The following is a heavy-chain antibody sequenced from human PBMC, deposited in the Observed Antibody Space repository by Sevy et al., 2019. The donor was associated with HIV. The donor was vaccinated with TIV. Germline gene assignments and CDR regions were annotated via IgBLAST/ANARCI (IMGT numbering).Heavy chain of an antibody. CDR2: IKEDGSEN. CDR3: ARDLHGDYGIWYFDL. CDR1: QFNFSSYW. J-gene: IGHJ2*01. Sequence: GGSLRPSCAASQFNFSSYWMSWVRQAPGKGLEWVANIKEDGSENYYVDSVKGRFTISRDNAKNSLHLQMNSLRVEDTAVYYCARDLHGDYGIWYFDLWGRGTLVTVSS. V-gene: IGHV3-7*01. D-gene: IGHD4-17*01.